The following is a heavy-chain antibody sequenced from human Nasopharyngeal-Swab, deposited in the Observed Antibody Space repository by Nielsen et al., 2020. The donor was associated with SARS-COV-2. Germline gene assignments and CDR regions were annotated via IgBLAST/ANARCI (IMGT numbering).Heavy chain of an antibody. V-gene: IGHV1-69*13. CDR3: ARDPIQLERRRGGALGGSYYYYYMDV. CDR2: IIPIFVTA. Sequence: SVKVPCKASGGTFSSYAISWVRQAPGQGLEWMGGIIPIFVTANYAQKSPGRVTLTADESTSTAYMELSRLRSEDTAVYYCARDPIQLERRRGGALGGSYYYYYMDVWGKGTTVTVSS. CDR1: GGTFSSYA. J-gene: IGHJ6*03. D-gene: IGHD1-1*01.